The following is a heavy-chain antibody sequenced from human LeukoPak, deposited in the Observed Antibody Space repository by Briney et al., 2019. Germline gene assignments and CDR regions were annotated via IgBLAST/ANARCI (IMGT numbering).Heavy chain of an antibody. CDR1: GYTFKNHG. CDR2: ISCYDGET. D-gene: IGHD2/OR15-2a*01. V-gene: IGHV1-18*01. Sequence: ASVKVSCKASGYTFKNHGISWVRQAPGQGLEWMGWISCYDGETKYAQKFQGRVTMTTDISTSTAYMELRSLRSDDTAVYYCARDPSNSIGRMTWFDPWGQGTLVTVSS. CDR3: ARDPSNSIGRMTWFDP. J-gene: IGHJ5*02.